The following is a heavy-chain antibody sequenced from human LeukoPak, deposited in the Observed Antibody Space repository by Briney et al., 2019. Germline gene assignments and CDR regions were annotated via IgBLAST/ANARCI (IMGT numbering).Heavy chain of an antibody. Sequence: GASVKVSCKASGYTFTSYGISWVRQAPGQGLEWMGWISAYNGNTNYAQKLQGRVTMTTDTSTSTVYMELSSLRSEDTAVYYCARAPLLPPWYLHLWGRGTLGTVPS. CDR2: ISAYNGNT. CDR3: ARAPLLPPWYLHL. D-gene: IGHD2-15*01. V-gene: IGHV1-18*01. J-gene: IGHJ2*01. CDR1: GYTFTSYG.